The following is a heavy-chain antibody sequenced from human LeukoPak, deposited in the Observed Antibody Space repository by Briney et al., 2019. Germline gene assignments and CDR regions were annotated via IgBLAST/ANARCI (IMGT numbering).Heavy chain of an antibody. Sequence: PSETLSLTCTVSGGSISSYYWSWIRQPPGKGLEWIGYIYYSGSTNYNPSLKSRVTISVDTSKNQFSLKLSSVTAADTAVYYCAREGTYPDFWSGYFEYWGQGTLAIVSS. CDR2: IYYSGST. CDR3: AREGTYPDFWSGYFEY. D-gene: IGHD3-3*01. J-gene: IGHJ4*02. CDR1: GGSISSYY. V-gene: IGHV4-59*01.